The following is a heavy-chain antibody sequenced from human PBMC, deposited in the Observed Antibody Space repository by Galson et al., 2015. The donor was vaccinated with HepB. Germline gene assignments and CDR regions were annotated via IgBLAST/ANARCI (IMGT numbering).Heavy chain of an antibody. Sequence: SLRLSCAASGFTFSSYAMSWVRQAPGKGLEWVSAISGSGGSTYYADSVKGRFTISRDNSKNTLYLQMNSLRAEDTAVYYCAKALGYGSGSYYNPFDYWGQGTLVTVSS. J-gene: IGHJ4*02. D-gene: IGHD3-10*01. CDR1: GFTFSSYA. CDR2: ISGSGGST. CDR3: AKALGYGSGSYYNPFDY. V-gene: IGHV3-23*01.